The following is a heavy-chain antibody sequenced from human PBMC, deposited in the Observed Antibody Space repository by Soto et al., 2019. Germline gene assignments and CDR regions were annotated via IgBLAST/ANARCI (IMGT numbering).Heavy chain of an antibody. Sequence: QVQLVQSGAEVKKPGASVKVSCKASGYTFTSYAMHWVRQAPRQRLEWMGWINAGNGNTKYSQKFQGRVTITRDTSASTAYLELSSLRSEDTAVYYCARGVGLYSNYDYWRQGTLVTVSS. D-gene: IGHD2-2*02. CDR3: ARGVGLYSNYDY. V-gene: IGHV1-3*01. J-gene: IGHJ4*02. CDR1: GYTFTSYA. CDR2: INAGNGNT.